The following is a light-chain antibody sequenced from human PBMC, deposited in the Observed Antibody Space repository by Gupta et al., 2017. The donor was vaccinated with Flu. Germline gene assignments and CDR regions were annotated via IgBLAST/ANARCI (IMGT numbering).Light chain of an antibody. CDR1: SSNIGAGYH. Sequence: QSVLTQPPSVSGAPGQRVTISCTGSSSNIGAGYHVPWYQQLPGTDPKLLIYENNNRPSGVPDRFSGSNSGTSASLDITGLQAEDEAEYYCQSSDSSLSGVVFGTGTKLNVL. J-gene: IGLJ1*01. CDR3: QSSDSSLSGVV. V-gene: IGLV1-40*01. CDR2: ENN.